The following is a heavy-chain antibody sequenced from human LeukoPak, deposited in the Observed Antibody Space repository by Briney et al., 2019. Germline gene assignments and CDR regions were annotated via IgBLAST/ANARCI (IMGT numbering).Heavy chain of an antibody. V-gene: IGHV3-23*01. CDR1: GFTFSSYA. J-gene: IGHJ6*03. CDR2: ISGSGGST. D-gene: IGHD4-11*01. Sequence: GGSLRLSCAASGFTFSSYAMSWVRQAPGKGLEWVSAISGSGGSTYYADSVKGRFTISRDNAKNSLYLQMNSLRAEDTAVYYCARVDYSNYALYYYYYMDVWGKGTTVTVSS. CDR3: ARVDYSNYALYYYYYMDV.